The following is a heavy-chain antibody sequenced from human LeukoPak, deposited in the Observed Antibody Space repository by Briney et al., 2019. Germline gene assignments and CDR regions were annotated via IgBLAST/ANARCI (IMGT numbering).Heavy chain of an antibody. D-gene: IGHD6-13*01. CDR2: ISWNSGSI. V-gene: IGHV3-9*01. Sequence: GGSLRLSCAASGFTFDDYAMHWVRHAPGKGLEWVSGISWNSGSIGYADSVKGRFTISRDNAKNSLYLQMNSLRAEDTALYYCAKDMGRWSSSWYYFDYWGQGTLVTVSS. J-gene: IGHJ4*02. CDR3: AKDMGRWSSSWYYFDY. CDR1: GFTFDDYA.